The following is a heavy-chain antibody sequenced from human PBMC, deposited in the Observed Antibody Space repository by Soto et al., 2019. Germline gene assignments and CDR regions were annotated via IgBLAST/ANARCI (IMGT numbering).Heavy chain of an antibody. CDR2: TYYRSKWYN. J-gene: IGHJ6*02. CDR3: TRARSSSWDYFYGMDV. CDR1: GGSVSSNRAA. Sequence: SQTLSLTCAISGGSVSSNRAAWNWLRQSPSRGLEWLGRTYYRSKWYNDYTVSVKSRITINPDTSKNQFSLQLSSVTPEDTAVYYCTRARSSSWDYFYGMDVWGQGPTVTVSS. V-gene: IGHV6-1*01. D-gene: IGHD6-13*01.